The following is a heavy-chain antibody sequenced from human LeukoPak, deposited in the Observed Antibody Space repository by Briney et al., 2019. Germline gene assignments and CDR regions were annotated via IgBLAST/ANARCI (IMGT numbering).Heavy chain of an antibody. D-gene: IGHD1-26*01. CDR1: GYTFTSYG. CDR3: ARDWAPLSGNYYDAWFDP. Sequence: ASVKVSCKASGYTFTSYGISWVRQAPGQGLEWLGWISADNGNTKYAQKLQGRVTMTTDTSTSTAYMELRSLRSDDTAVYYCARDWAPLSGNYYDAWFDPWGQGTLVTVSS. CDR2: ISADNGNT. V-gene: IGHV1-18*01. J-gene: IGHJ5*02.